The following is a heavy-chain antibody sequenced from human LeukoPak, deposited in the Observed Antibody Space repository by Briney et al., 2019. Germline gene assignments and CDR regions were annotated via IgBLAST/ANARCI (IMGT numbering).Heavy chain of an antibody. J-gene: IGHJ3*02. D-gene: IGHD2-15*01. Sequence: GGSLRLSCAASGFTFSDYSMNWVRQAPGKGLEWVSYISSSSSTIQYAHFVKGRFTISRDNAKNSLYLQMNSLRDEDTAVYYCARGEYCSGGSCYSAAFDIWGQGTMVTVSS. V-gene: IGHV3-48*02. CDR1: GFTFSDYS. CDR3: ARGEYCSGGSCYSAAFDI. CDR2: ISSSSSTI.